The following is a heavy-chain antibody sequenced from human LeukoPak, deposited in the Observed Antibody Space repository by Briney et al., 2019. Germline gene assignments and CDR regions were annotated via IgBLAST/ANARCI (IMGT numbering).Heavy chain of an antibody. CDR1: GFTFSSYA. Sequence: GGPLRLSCAASGFTFSSYAMSWVRQAPGKGLEWVSAISGSGGSTYYADSVKGRFTISRDNSKNTLYLQMNSLRAEDTAVYYCAKLGEFSSSSIMFRDYYYYMDVWGKGTTVTVSS. V-gene: IGHV3-23*01. J-gene: IGHJ6*03. CDR2: ISGSGGST. CDR3: AKLGEFSSSSIMFRDYYYYMDV. D-gene: IGHD6-6*01.